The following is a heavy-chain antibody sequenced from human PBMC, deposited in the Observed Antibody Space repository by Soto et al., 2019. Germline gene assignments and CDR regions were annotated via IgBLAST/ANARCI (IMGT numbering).Heavy chain of an antibody. CDR3: ARGQGWLDPYYYCGMDV. CDR2: INTDGSST. CDR1: GFTFSNYW. J-gene: IGHJ6*02. Sequence: GGSLRLSCAASGFTFSNYWMHWVRQAPGKGLLWVSRINTDGSSTGYADSVRGRFTISRDNAKNTLYLHMNSLRAEDTAVYYCARGQGWLDPYYYCGMDVWGQGTTVTVSS. D-gene: IGHD6-19*01. V-gene: IGHV3-74*01.